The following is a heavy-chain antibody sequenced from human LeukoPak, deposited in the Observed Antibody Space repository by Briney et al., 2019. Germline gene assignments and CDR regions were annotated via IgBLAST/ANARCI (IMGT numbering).Heavy chain of an antibody. Sequence: GGSLRLSCAASGFIFSNYAIHWVRQAPGKGLEWVAVISYDGSNKYYADSVKGRFTISRDNAKNSLYLQMNSLRAEDTAVYYCAELGTTMIGGVWGKGTTVTISS. D-gene: IGHD3-10*02. CDR2: ISYDGSNK. CDR1: GFIFSNYA. J-gene: IGHJ6*04. CDR3: AELGTTMIGGV. V-gene: IGHV3-30*04.